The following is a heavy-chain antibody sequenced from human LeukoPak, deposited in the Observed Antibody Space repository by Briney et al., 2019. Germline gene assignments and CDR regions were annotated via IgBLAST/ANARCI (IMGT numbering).Heavy chain of an antibody. J-gene: IGHJ6*02. D-gene: IGHD3-16*01. CDR3: AKGLVPYYYYGMDV. V-gene: IGHV3-74*01. CDR2: INTDGSNT. Sequence: PGGSLRLSCAASGFTSSSYWMHWVRQAPGKGLVWISRINTDGSNTNYADSVKGRFTVSRENAKNTLYLQMNSLRAEDTAVYYCAKGLVPYYYYGMDVWGQGTTVTVSS. CDR1: GFTSSSYW.